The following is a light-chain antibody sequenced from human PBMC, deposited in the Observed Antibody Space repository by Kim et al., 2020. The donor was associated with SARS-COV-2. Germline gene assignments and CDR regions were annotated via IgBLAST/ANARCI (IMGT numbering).Light chain of an antibody. J-gene: IGLJ3*02. CDR3: QVWDISSDHWV. CDR1: NIGSKS. Sequence: SYELTQPPSVSVAPGKTARITCGGNNIGSKSVHWYQQKPGQAPVVVIYYDTDRPSGIPERFSGSNSGNTATLTISRVEAGDEADYYCQVWDISSDHWVFGGGTQLTVL. CDR2: YDT. V-gene: IGLV3-21*04.